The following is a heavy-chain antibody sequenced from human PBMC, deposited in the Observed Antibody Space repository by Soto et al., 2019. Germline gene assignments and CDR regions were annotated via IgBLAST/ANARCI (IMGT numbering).Heavy chain of an antibody. CDR3: AKEGMDFWSGYPLGAFDI. J-gene: IGHJ3*02. CDR2: IYYSGST. CDR1: GGSISIGGYY. Sequence: PSETLSLTCTVSGGSISIGGYYWSWIRQHPGKGLEWIGYIYYSGSTYYNPSLKSRVTISVDTSKNQFSLKLSSVTAADTAVYYCAKEGMDFWSGYPLGAFDIWGQGTMVT. D-gene: IGHD3-3*01. V-gene: IGHV4-31*03.